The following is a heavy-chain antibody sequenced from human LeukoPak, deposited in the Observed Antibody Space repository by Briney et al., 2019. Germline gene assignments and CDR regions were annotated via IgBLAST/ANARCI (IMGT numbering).Heavy chain of an antibody. J-gene: IGHJ4*02. CDR2: IYYSGST. CDR3: ARWAAGTSYFDY. V-gene: IGHV4-34*01. CDR1: GGSFSGYY. D-gene: IGHD6-13*01. Sequence: SETLSLTCAVYGGSFSGYYWSWIRQPPGKGLEWIGSIYYSGSTYYNPSLKSRVTISVDTSKNQFSLKLSSVTAADTAVYYCARWAAGTSYFDYWGRGTLVTVSS.